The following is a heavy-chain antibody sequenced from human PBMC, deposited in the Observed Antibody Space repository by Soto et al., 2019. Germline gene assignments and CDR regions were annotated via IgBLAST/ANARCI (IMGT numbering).Heavy chain of an antibody. CDR2: IYSGGST. D-gene: IGHD2-2*01. Sequence: GGSLRLSCAASGFTVSSNYMSWVRQAPGKGLEWVSVIYSGGSTYYADSVKGRFTISRDNSKNTLYLQMNSLRAEDTAVYYCASSPVPAPLVAPRFDYWGQGTLVTVSS. V-gene: IGHV3-66*01. J-gene: IGHJ4*02. CDR3: ASSPVPAPLVAPRFDY. CDR1: GFTVSSNY.